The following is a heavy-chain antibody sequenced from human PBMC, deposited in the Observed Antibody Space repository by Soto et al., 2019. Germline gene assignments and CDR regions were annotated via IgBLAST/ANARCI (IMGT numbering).Heavy chain of an antibody. CDR1: GFTFDDYA. D-gene: IGHD6-19*01. Sequence: GGSLRLSCAASGFTFDDYAMHWVRQAPGKGLEWVSGISWNSGSIGYADSVKGRFTISRDNAKNSLYLQMNSLRAEDTALYYCAKDIGRGWYAGPPYFDYWGQGTLVTVSS. CDR2: ISWNSGSI. CDR3: AKDIGRGWYAGPPYFDY. J-gene: IGHJ4*02. V-gene: IGHV3-9*01.